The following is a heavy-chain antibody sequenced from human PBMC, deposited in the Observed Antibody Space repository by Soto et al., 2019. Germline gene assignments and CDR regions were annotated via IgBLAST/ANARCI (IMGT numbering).Heavy chain of an antibody. Sequence: NPSETLSLTCAVSGYSISSGYHWGWIRQPPGKGLEWLGSVHHSGSTYYNPSLKSRLTISVDKSKNQFSLNLTSVTAADTAVYYCATVDRAMVRVSYYSYYYSMDVWGQGTTVTVSS. D-gene: IGHD5-18*01. CDR3: ATVDRAMVRVSYYSYYYSMDV. CDR2: VHHSGST. CDR1: GYSISSGYH. V-gene: IGHV4-38-2*01. J-gene: IGHJ6*02.